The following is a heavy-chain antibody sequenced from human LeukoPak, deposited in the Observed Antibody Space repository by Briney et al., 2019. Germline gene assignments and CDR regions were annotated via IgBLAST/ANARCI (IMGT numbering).Heavy chain of an antibody. Sequence: GGSLRLSCAASGFTFSSYAMSWVRQAPGKGLEWVSAISGSGGSTYYADSVKGRFTISRDNYMNTVYLQMNSLRAEDTAVYYCAKKSVPNTPPTFDYWGQGALVTVSS. V-gene: IGHV3-23*01. J-gene: IGHJ4*02. CDR1: GFTFSSYA. D-gene: IGHD2-2*02. CDR2: ISGSGGST. CDR3: AKKSVPNTPPTFDY.